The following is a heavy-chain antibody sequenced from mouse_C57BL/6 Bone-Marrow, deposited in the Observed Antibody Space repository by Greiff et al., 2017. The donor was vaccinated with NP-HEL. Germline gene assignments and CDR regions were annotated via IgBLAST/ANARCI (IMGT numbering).Heavy chain of an antibody. CDR3: ARPHDSNWYFDV. CDR1: GFTFSSYG. CDR2: ISSGGSYT. Sequence: DVQLVESGGDLVKPGGSLKLSCAASGFTFSSYGMSWVRQTPDKRLEWVATISSGGSYTYYPDCVKGRFTISRDNAKNTLYLQMSSLKSEDTAMYYCARPHDSNWYFDVWGTGTTVTVSS. J-gene: IGHJ1*03. V-gene: IGHV5-6*01. D-gene: IGHD1-1*01.